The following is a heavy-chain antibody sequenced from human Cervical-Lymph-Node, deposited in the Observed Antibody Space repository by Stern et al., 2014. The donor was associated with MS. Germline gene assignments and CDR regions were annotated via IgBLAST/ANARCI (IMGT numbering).Heavy chain of an antibody. J-gene: IGHJ4*02. CDR1: GGSVTSASDY. CDR3: ARDWGEGYCTSSNCYGGFDS. D-gene: IGHD2-2*01. CDR2: VYYTGST. V-gene: IGHV4-61*01. Sequence: QVQLQESGPGLVKPSETLSLTCTVAGGSVTSASDYWTWVRQPPGKGLEWIGYVYYTGSTHYSASLRSRVTPSVDTTTHQSSLKLISVTAADAAVYYCARDWGEGYCTSSNCYGGFDSWGQGTLVTVSS.